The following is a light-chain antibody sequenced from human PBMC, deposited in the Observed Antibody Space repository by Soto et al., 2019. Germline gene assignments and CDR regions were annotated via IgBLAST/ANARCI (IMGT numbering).Light chain of an antibody. CDR1: SSDVGGYNY. CDR3: ISYTSSSTHVV. CDR2: DVS. V-gene: IGLV2-14*01. J-gene: IGLJ2*01. Sequence: QSALTQPASVSGSPGQSITISCTGTSSDVGGYNYVSWYQQHPGKAPQLMIYDVSTRPSGVSNRFSGSKSGNTASLTISGLQAEDEADYYCISYTSSSTHVVFGGGTKVTVL.